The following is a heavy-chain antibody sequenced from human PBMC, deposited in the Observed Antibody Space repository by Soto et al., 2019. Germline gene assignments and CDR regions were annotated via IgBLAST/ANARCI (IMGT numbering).Heavy chain of an antibody. CDR1: GGSISSYY. J-gene: IGHJ6*03. V-gene: IGHV4-59*01. CDR2: IYYSGST. CDR3: ARDQSYDFWSGYYLPGYYYYMDF. Sequence: SETLSLTCTVSGGSISSYYWSWIRQPPGKGLEWIGYIYYSGSTNYNPSLKSRVTISVDTSKNQFSLKLSSVTAADTAVYYCARDQSYDFWSGYYLPGYYYYMDFWGNGSTVTGSS. D-gene: IGHD3-3*01.